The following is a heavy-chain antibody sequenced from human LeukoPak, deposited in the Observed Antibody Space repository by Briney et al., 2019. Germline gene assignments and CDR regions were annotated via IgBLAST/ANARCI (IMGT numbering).Heavy chain of an antibody. CDR2: IRSKANSYET. J-gene: IGHJ4*02. Sequence: GGSLRLSCAASGFTFSGYAMHWVRQASGKGLEWVGRIRSKANSYETAYAASVTGRFTISRDDAKDKASLQMNSLKPEDTAVYYCTRGTSMVRGGIGYFDYWGQGTLVTVSS. CDR1: GFTFSGYA. D-gene: IGHD3-10*01. V-gene: IGHV3-73*01. CDR3: TRGTSMVRGGIGYFDY.